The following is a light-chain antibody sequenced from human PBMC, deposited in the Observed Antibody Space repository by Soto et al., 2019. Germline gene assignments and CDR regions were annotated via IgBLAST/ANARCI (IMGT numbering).Light chain of an antibody. V-gene: IGLV1-47*01. CDR1: NSNIGKNY. J-gene: IGLJ2*01. CDR3: AAWDDSLRGVE. Sequence: QSVLTQPPSASGTPGQRVTISCSGTNSNIGKNYVFWYQQVPGTAPKLLIYRNNQRPSGVPDRFSGSKSDTSASLAISGLRSEHEADYYCAAWDDSLRGVEFGGGTKLIVL. CDR2: RNN.